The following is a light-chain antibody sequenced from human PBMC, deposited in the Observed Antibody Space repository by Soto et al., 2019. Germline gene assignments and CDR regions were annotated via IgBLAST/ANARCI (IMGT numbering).Light chain of an antibody. V-gene: IGLV2-14*01. J-gene: IGLJ1*01. CDR1: SSDVGAYNY. CDR3: SSFTSRHTYV. Sequence: QSVLTQPASVSGSPGQSITISCTGTSSDVGAYNYVSWYQQHPGKAPKLLIYDVRYRPSGVSNRFSCSKSGNTASLIISGLQAEDEADYYCSSFTSRHTYVFGSGTKVTVL. CDR2: DVR.